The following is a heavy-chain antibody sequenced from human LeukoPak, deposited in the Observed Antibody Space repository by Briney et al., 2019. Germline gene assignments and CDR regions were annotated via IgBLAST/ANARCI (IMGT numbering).Heavy chain of an antibody. CDR1: GYTFTSYA. V-gene: IGHV1-8*03. CDR2: MNPYSGNT. J-gene: IGHJ5*02. CDR3: ARTQQLVLRSPLDP. D-gene: IGHD6-13*01. Sequence: ASVKVSCKASGYTFTSYAMNWVRQAPGQGLEWMGWMNPYSGNTGYAQNFQGRITITRNTSISTAYMELSSLRSEDTAVYYCARTQQLVLRSPLDPWGQGTLVTVSS.